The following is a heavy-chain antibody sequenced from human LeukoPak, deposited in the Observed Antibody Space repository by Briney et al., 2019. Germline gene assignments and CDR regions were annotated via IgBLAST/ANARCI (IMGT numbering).Heavy chain of an antibody. D-gene: IGHD1-1*01. J-gene: IGHJ5*02. Sequence: PSETLSLTCTVSGGSISSYYWSWIRQPPGKGLEWIGYIYYSGNTNYNPSLKSRVTISVDTSKNQFSLKLSSVTAADTAVYYCARGGTGKANWFDPWGQGTLVTVSS. CDR2: IYYSGNT. CDR3: ARGGTGKANWFDP. CDR1: GGSISSYY. V-gene: IGHV4-59*01.